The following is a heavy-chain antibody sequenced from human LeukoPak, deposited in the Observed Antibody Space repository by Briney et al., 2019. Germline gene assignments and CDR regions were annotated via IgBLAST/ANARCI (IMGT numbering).Heavy chain of an antibody. D-gene: IGHD2-8*01. CDR3: ASDLMGYGMDV. J-gene: IGHJ6*02. CDR1: GFTFSDYY. V-gene: IGHV3-11*05. Sequence: GGSLRLSCAASGFTFSDYYMSWIRQAPGKGLEWVSYISSSGSYTNYADSVKGRFTISRDNAKNSLYLQMNSLRAEDTAVYYCASDLMGYGMDVWGQGTTVTVSS. CDR2: ISSSGSYT.